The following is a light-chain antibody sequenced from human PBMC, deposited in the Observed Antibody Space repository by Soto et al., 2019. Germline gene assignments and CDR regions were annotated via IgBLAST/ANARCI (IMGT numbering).Light chain of an antibody. V-gene: IGKV3-15*01. CDR1: QGVSRK. J-gene: IGKJ1*01. Sequence: EIVMTQSPATLSVAPGERVTFSCRASQGVSRKLAWYQHKPGQAPRLLISGASTGATGIPARFSGTGSGTEFTLTISSLQSEDFAVYYCQQYNNWPSWTFGQGTKV. CDR3: QQYNNWPSWT. CDR2: GAS.